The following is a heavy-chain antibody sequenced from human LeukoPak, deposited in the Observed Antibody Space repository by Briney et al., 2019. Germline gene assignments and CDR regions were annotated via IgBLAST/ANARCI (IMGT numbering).Heavy chain of an antibody. CDR3: ARSSITMVRGVIKSTTSWYHYYNMDV. Sequence: GGSLRLSCAASGFTFSSYAMSWVRQAPGKGLEWVAYIRYDGSNKYYADSVKGRFTISRDNSKNTLYLQMNSLRAEDTAVYYCARSSITMVRGVIKSTTSWYHYYNMDVWGKGTTVTVSS. V-gene: IGHV3-30*02. CDR1: GFTFSSYA. CDR2: IRYDGSNK. D-gene: IGHD3-10*01. J-gene: IGHJ6*03.